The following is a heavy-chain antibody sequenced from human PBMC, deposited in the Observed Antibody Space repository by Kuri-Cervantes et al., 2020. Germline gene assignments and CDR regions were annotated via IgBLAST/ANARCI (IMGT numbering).Heavy chain of an antibody. CDR3: AKIIEADLASYWYGMDV. CDR2: ISGSGDDT. Sequence: GGSLRLSCAASGFTFSSYWMHWVRQAPGKGLEAFSSISGSGDDTYYSDSVKGRFTISRDNFKNTMYLQMNSLRAEDTAVYYCAKIIEADLASYWYGMDVWGQGTTVTVSS. CDR1: GFTFSSYW. D-gene: IGHD2/OR15-2a*01. J-gene: IGHJ6*02. V-gene: IGHV3-23*01.